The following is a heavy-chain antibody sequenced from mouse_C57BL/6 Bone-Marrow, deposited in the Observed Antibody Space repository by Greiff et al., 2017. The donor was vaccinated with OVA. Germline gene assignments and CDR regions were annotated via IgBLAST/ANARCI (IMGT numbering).Heavy chain of an antibody. CDR2: ITHSGET. J-gene: IGHJ1*03. CDR1: GFPITSGYY. Sequence: VQLVESGPGLVKPSQSLFLTCSITGFPITSGYYWIWIRQSPGKPLEWMGYITHSGETFYNPSLQSPISITRETSKNQFFLQLNSVTTEDTAMYYCAGDSDGYWYFDVWGTGTTVTVSS. CDR3: AGDSDGYWYFDV. V-gene: IGHV12-3*01. D-gene: IGHD2-3*01.